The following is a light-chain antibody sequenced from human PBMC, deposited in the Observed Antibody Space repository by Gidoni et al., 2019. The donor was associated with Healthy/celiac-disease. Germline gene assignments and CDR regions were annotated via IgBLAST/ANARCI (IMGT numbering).Light chain of an antibody. CDR3: MQALQTPYT. CDR1: QSLLHSNGYNY. CDR2: LGS. J-gene: IGKJ2*01. V-gene: IGKV2-28*01. Sequence: DIEMLQPPLSLLVTPGEPAAISCRSSQSLLHSNGYNYLDWYLQKPGQSPQLLIYLGSNRASGVPDRFSGSGSGTDCTLKISRVEAEDVGVYYCMQALQTPYTFGQGTKLEIK.